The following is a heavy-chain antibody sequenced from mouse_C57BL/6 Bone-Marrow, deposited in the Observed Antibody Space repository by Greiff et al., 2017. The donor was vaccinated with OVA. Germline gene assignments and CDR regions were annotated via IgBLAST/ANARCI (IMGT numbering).Heavy chain of an antibody. D-gene: IGHD1-1*02. CDR2: IDPANDNP. J-gene: IGHJ4*01. Sequence: EVQLQQSVAELVRPGASVKLSCTASGFTIKNTYMHWVKQRPEQGLEWIGMIDPANDNPKYATKFQGKATMPADTSSNTAYLQLSSLSSEDTAVYCGARGDFGGGCYAMDYWGQGTSVTVAS. CDR3: ARGDFGGGCYAMDY. CDR1: GFTIKNTY. V-gene: IGHV14-3*01.